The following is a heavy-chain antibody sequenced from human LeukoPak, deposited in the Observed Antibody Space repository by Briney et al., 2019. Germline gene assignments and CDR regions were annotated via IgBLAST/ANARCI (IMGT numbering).Heavy chain of an antibody. CDR2: IYPGDSDT. CDR3: ARHPQYGSGTYLFDY. V-gene: IGHV5-51*01. J-gene: IGHJ4*02. CDR1: GYSFSTHW. D-gene: IGHD3-10*01. Sequence: GESLKISCKGFGYSFSTHWIGWVRQMPGKGLEWMGIIYPGDSDTRYSPSFQGQVSISVDKSISTAYLQWSGLKASDTAMYYCARHPQYGSGTYLFDYWGQGTLVTVSS.